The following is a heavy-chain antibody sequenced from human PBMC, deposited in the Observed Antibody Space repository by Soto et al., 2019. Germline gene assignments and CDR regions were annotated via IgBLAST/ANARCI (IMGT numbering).Heavy chain of an antibody. J-gene: IGHJ6*02. CDR3: ASDKGGTYDFWSGYYKGGNYYYGMDV. Sequence: ASVKVSCKASGYTFTSYCISWVRQAPGQGLEWMGWISAYNGNTNYAQKLQGRVTMTKDTSTNTAYMELRSLRSDDTDVYYCASDKGGTYDFWSGYYKGGNYYYGMDVWGQGTTVTVSS. D-gene: IGHD3-3*01. CDR2: ISAYNGNT. CDR1: GYTFTSYC. V-gene: IGHV1-18*04.